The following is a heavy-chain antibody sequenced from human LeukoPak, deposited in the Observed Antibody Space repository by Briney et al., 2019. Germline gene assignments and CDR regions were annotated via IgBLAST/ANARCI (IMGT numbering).Heavy chain of an antibody. V-gene: IGHV3-23*01. CDR1: GFTFSSHA. CDR3: AKDGGGSLEWLPPMDV. Sequence: GGSLRLSCAASGFTFSSHAMGWVRQAPGKGLEWVSSITGSGGSTYYGDSVKGRFTISRDNSKKTLYLQMNSLRAEDTAVYYCAKDGGGSLEWLPPMDVWGQGTTVTVCS. J-gene: IGHJ6*02. CDR2: ITGSGGST. D-gene: IGHD3-3*01.